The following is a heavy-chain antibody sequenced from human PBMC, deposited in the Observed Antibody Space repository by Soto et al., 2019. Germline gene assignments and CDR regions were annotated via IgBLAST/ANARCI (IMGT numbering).Heavy chain of an antibody. CDR2: ISGSGGST. CDR3: AKGKQYFDY. V-gene: IGHV3-23*01. Sequence: GGPLRLSCAASGFGFSSYAMSWVRQAPGKGLEWASAISGSGGSTYYADSVKGRFTISRDNSKNTLYLQMNSLRAEDTAIYYCAKGKQYFDYWGQGTLVTVSS. J-gene: IGHJ4*02. CDR1: GFGFSSYA.